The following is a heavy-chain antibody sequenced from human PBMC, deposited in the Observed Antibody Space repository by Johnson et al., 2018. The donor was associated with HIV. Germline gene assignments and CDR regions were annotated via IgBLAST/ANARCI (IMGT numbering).Heavy chain of an antibody. CDR3: AAIFIMGADLGDDAFDI. J-gene: IGHJ3*02. CDR1: RFTFTNYW. D-gene: IGHD1-26*01. Sequence: LQLVESGGGLVQPGGSLRLSCAASRFTFTNYWMHWVRQAPGKGLVWVSRVNGAGSYKTYAAAVKVRFTISRHNAKNTLYLQVNRLRAEDTAVYYCAAIFIMGADLGDDAFDIWGQGIMVTVSS. CDR2: VNGAGSYK. V-gene: IGHV3-74*01.